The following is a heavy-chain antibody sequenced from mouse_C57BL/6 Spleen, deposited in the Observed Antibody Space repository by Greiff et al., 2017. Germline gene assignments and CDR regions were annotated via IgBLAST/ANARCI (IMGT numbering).Heavy chain of an antibody. D-gene: IGHD2-14*01. CDR3: ARCQDRNYGYCDV. CDR1: GYTFTSYW. CDR2: IDPSDSYT. V-gene: IGHV1-69*01. Sequence: QVQLQQPGAELVMPGASVKLSCKASGYTFTSYWMHWVKQRPGQGLEWIGEIDPSDSYTNYNQKFKGKSTLTVDKSSSTAYMQLSSLTSEDSAVYYGARCQDRNYGYCDVWGTGTTVTVSS. J-gene: IGHJ1*03.